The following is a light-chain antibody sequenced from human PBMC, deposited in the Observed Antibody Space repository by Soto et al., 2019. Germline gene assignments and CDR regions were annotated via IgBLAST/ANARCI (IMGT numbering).Light chain of an antibody. CDR1: SSDVGAYNY. V-gene: IGLV2-8*01. J-gene: IGLJ3*02. CDR3: TSYVGNNIWV. Sequence: QSVLTQPPSASGSPGQSVTISCTGTSSDVGAYNYVSWYQQYPGTAPKLMIYEVTKRPSGVPDRFSGSKSGNTASLTVSGLQAEDEADYYCTSYVGNNIWVFGGGTKLTVL. CDR2: EVT.